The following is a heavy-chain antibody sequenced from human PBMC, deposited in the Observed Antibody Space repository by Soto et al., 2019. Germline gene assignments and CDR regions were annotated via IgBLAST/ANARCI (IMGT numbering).Heavy chain of an antibody. J-gene: IGHJ5*02. D-gene: IGHD2-15*01. CDR1: GGSISGDNW. Sequence: QVQLQESGPGLVKPSGTLSLTCAVSGGSISGDNWWSWVRQSPGKGLEWIGEISHSGSTNYNPSLKRRVTISVDKSKNQFSLNLNSVTAAGKAVYYCARNDESGGSCCWFDPWGQGTLVTVSS. CDR2: ISHSGST. CDR3: ARNDESGGSCCWFDP. V-gene: IGHV4-4*02.